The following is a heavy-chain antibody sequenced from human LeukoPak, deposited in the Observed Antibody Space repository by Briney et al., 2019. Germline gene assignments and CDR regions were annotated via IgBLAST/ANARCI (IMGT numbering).Heavy chain of an antibody. Sequence: GGSLRLSCAASGFTFSTYAMSWVRQAPGKGLEWVSVISGSGGDTDYADSVKGRFTMSRDNSKNTLYLQMNSLRAEDTAVYYCASVYYYDSSVYTPKNAFDIWGQGTMVTVSS. J-gene: IGHJ3*02. CDR3: ASVYYYDSSVYTPKNAFDI. V-gene: IGHV3-23*01. D-gene: IGHD3-22*01. CDR2: ISGSGGDT. CDR1: GFTFSTYA.